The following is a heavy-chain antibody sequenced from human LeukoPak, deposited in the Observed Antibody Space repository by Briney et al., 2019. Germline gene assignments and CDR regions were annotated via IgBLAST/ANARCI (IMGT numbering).Heavy chain of an antibody. J-gene: IGHJ3*02. CDR1: GFTFSSYA. CDR2: ISSNGGST. Sequence: SGGSLRLSCAASGFTFSSYAMHWVRQAPGKGLEYVSAISSNGGSTYYANSVKGRFTISRDNSKNTLYLQMGSLRAEDMAVYYCARGIVGATGAFDIWGQGTMVTVSS. V-gene: IGHV3-64*01. CDR3: ARGIVGATGAFDI. D-gene: IGHD1-26*01.